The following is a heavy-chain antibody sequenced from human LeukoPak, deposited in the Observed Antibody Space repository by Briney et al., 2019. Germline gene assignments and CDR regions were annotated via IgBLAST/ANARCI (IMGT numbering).Heavy chain of an antibody. V-gene: IGHV4-59*01. D-gene: IGHD4-17*01. J-gene: IGHJ4*02. CDR3: ATAQHYVYYFDY. Sequence: PSETLSLTCTVSSGSLSSYYWSWIRQPPGQGLEWIGYIYYSGSTTYNPSLKTRVTISVDTSQNQFSLKLSSVTAADTAVYYCATAQHYVYYFDYWGQGTLVTVST. CDR1: SGSLSSYY. CDR2: IYYSGST.